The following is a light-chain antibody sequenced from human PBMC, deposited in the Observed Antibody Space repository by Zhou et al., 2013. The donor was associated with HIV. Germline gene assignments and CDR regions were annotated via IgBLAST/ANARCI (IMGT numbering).Light chain of an antibody. Sequence: EFVLTQSPGTLSLSPGERATLSCRTSQSVTSNFLAWYQQKPGQAPRLLIYGASSRATGIPDRFSGSGSGTDFTLTISRLEPEDFAVYYCQQRSNWPPSITFGQGTRLEIK. V-gene: IGKV3D-20*02. CDR3: QQRSNWPPSIT. CDR2: GAS. J-gene: IGKJ5*01. CDR1: QSVTSNF.